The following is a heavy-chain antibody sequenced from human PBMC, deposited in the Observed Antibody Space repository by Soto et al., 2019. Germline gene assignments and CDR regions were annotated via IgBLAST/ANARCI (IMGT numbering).Heavy chain of an antibody. CDR2: IYYSGST. CDR1: GGSISSYY. Sequence: SETLSLTCTVSGGSISSYYWSWLRQPPGKGLEWIGYIYYSGSTNYNPSLKSRVTISVDTSKNQFSLKLSSVTAADTAVYYCARQSNYYYYMDVWGKGTTVTVSS. CDR3: ARQSNYYYYMDV. V-gene: IGHV4-59*08. J-gene: IGHJ6*03.